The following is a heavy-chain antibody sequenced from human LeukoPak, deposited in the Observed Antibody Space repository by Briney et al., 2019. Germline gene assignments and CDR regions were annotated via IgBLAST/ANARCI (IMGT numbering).Heavy chain of an antibody. D-gene: IGHD2-2*01. CDR2: IWYDGSNK. V-gene: IGHV3-33*01. CDR1: GFTFSSYG. CDR3: ATFLAYCSSTSCSDFDY. Sequence: GGSLRLSCAASGFTFSSYGMHWVRQAPGKGLEWVAVIWYDGSNKYYADSVKGRFTISRDNSKNTLYLQMNSLRAEDTAVYYCATFLAYCSSTSCSDFDYWGQGTLVTVSS. J-gene: IGHJ4*02.